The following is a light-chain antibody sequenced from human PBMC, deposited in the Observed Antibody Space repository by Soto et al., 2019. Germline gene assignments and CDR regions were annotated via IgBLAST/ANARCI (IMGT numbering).Light chain of an antibody. V-gene: IGLV2-11*02. CDR3: CSYPGSYTRV. CDR1: SSDVGGYNY. CDR2: DVT. J-gene: IGLJ3*02. Sequence: QSALTQPRSVSGSPRQSVTISCTGTSSDVGGYNYVSWYQQHLCKAPKLMIFDVTKRPSGVPARLSVSKSGNTASLTIAVLQAVVEADYYCCSYPGSYTRVLGGRTKVTVL.